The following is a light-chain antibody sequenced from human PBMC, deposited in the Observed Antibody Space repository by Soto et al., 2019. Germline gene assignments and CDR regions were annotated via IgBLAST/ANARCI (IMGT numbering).Light chain of an antibody. Sequence: EIVMTQSPATLSVSPGERATLSCRASQSVSSNFAWYQQKPGQAPRLLIYRASTGATGVPARFSGSGSGTEFTLTISSLQSEDFAIYYCQQYNNGPITFGQGTRLEIK. CDR1: QSVSSN. V-gene: IGKV3-15*01. CDR3: QQYNNGPIT. J-gene: IGKJ5*01. CDR2: RAS.